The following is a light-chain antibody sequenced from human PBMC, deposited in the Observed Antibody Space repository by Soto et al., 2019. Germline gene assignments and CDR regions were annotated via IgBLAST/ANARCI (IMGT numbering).Light chain of an antibody. V-gene: IGKV1-5*03. CDR3: QQYNSYWT. CDR2: KAS. Sequence: VGSSVTITCRASQSISSWLAWYQQKPGKAPKLLIYKASTLESGVPSRFSGRGSGTEFALTISSLQPDDFATYYCQQYNSYWTFGQGTKVDI. J-gene: IGKJ1*01. CDR1: QSISSW.